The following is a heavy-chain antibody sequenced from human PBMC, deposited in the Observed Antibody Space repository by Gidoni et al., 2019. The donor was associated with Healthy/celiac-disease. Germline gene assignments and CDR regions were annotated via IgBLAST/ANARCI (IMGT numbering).Heavy chain of an antibody. CDR2: IIPIFGTA. Sequence: LEWMGGIIPIFGTANYAQKFQGRVTITADESTSTAYMELSSLRSEDTAVYYCARDRRYYDFWSGYYRGGEDYYYGMDVWGQGTTVTVSS. J-gene: IGHJ6*02. V-gene: IGHV1-69*01. D-gene: IGHD3-3*01. CDR3: ARDRRYYDFWSGYYRGGEDYYYGMDV.